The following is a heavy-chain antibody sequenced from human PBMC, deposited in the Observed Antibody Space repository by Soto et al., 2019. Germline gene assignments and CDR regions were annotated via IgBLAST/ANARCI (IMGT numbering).Heavy chain of an antibody. J-gene: IGHJ6*02. Sequence: LKISCKGSGYSFTSYWISWVRQMPGKGLEWMGRIDPSDSYTKYSPSFQGHVTISADKSISTAYVQWSSLKASDTAMYYCARQGYYYYYGMDVWGQGTTVTVSS. CDR1: GYSFTSYW. CDR2: IDPSDSYT. CDR3: ARQGYYYYYGMDV. V-gene: IGHV5-10-1*01.